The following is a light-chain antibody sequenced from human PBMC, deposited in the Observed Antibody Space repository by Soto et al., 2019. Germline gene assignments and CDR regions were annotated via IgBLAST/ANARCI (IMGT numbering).Light chain of an antibody. J-gene: IGLJ1*01. CDR3: HSYTSSSTYV. Sequence: QSALTQPASVSGSPGQSITISCTGTSSDVGGYKYVSWYQQHPGKAPKLMIYEVSNRPSGISNRFSGSKSCNTASLTISGLQAVDEADYYCHSYTSSSTYVFGTGTKLTVL. V-gene: IGLV2-14*01. CDR1: SSDVGGYKY. CDR2: EVS.